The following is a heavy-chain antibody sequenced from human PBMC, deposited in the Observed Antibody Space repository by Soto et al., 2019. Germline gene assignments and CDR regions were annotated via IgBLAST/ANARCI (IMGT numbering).Heavy chain of an antibody. V-gene: IGHV1-46*03. Sequence: ASVKVSCKASGYTFTSYYMHWVRQAPGQGLEWMGIINPSGGSTSYAQKFQGRVTMTRDTSTSTVYMELSSLRSEDTAVYYCARALWFGPEEGPFYFDYWGQGTLVTVS. CDR2: INPSGGST. D-gene: IGHD3-10*01. J-gene: IGHJ4*02. CDR1: GYTFTSYY. CDR3: ARALWFGPEEGPFYFDY.